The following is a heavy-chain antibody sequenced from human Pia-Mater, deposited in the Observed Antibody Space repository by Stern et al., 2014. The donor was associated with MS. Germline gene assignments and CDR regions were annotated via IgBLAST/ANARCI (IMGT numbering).Heavy chain of an antibody. CDR1: GGTFINSA. D-gene: IGHD3-16*01. CDR3: ARDAPEQTAVGGPGGRY. V-gene: IGHV1-69*06. Sequence: VQLVQSGAEMETPGSSVKVSCKASGGTFINSAFSWVRQAPGQGLEWIGGSITLVSTSKYAQSFQGRLTITADKATSTVYMELSSLTSEDTAVYYCARDAPEQTAVGGPGGRYGGQGTLVTVSS. CDR2: SITLVSTS. J-gene: IGHJ4*02.